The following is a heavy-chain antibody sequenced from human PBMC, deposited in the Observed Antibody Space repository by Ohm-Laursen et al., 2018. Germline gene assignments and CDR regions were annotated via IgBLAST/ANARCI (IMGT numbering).Heavy chain of an antibody. J-gene: IGHJ4*02. CDR3: GRDKGYDPEGVEY. CDR1: GFTFSYYW. D-gene: IGHD5-12*01. CDR2: IKQDGSEK. V-gene: IGHV3-7*01. Sequence: GSLRLSCSASGFTFSYYWMTWVRQAPGKGLEWVANIKQDGSEKYYVVSVKGRFTISRDNAENSLFLQMNSLRAEDTAVYYCGRDKGYDPEGVEYWGQGTQVTVSS.